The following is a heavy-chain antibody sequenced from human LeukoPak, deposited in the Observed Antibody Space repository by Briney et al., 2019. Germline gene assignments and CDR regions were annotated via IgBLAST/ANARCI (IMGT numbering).Heavy chain of an antibody. CDR1: GGSMSNNY. D-gene: IGHD5-24*01. V-gene: IGHV4-59*08. J-gene: IGHJ4*02. CDR3: ARLGNRDGYNYYFDY. CDR2: IFYSGST. Sequence: SETLSLTCTVSGGSMSNNYWSWIRQPPGKGLEWIGYIFYSGSTNYSPSLKSRVTISVDTSKNQFSLKLSSVTAADTAVYYCARLGNRDGYNYYFDYWGQGTLVTVSS.